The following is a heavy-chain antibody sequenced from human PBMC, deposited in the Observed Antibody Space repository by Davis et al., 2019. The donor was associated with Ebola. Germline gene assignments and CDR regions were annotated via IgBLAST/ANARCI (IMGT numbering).Heavy chain of an antibody. Sequence: SETLSLTCTVSGGSIGSYYWSWIRQPAGRGLEWIGRIYTSGSTNYNPSLSSRITMSVDTSNNQFSLKLSSVTAADTAVYYCARGRWEYSSSSPDGNWFDPWGQGTLVTVSS. CDR1: GGSIGSYY. V-gene: IGHV4-4*07. CDR2: IYTSGST. CDR3: ARGRWEYSSSSPDGNWFDP. D-gene: IGHD6-6*01. J-gene: IGHJ5*02.